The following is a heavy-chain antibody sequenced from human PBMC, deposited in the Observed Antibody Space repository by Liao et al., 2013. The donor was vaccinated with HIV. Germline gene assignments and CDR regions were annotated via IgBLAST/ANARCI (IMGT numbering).Heavy chain of an antibody. CDR1: GGSFRGYY. CDR2: IDHSGSS. V-gene: IGHV4-34*01. J-gene: IGHJ3*02. CDR3: ARGRGTSAFDI. D-gene: IGHD1-1*01. Sequence: QVQLQQRGAGLLKPSETLSLTCAVYGGSFRGYYWSWIRQSPGKGLEWIGEIDHSGSSNYNPSLKSRVTISVDTSKNQFSLRLSSVTAADTAVYYCARGRGTSAFDIWGQGTMVTVSS.